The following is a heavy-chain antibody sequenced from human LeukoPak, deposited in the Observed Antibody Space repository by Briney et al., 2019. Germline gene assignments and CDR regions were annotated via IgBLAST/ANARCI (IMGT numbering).Heavy chain of an antibody. CDR2: ITGSGAET. CDR1: GLTFSSYA. Sequence: GGSLRLSCAASGLTFSSYAMSWVRQAPGEGLEWVLSITGSGAETNSADAVKGRFTISRDNSKNTLYLQMNSLRAEDTAVYYCAKGPHIRTMWLFDSWGQGSLVTVSS. D-gene: IGHD1-14*01. CDR3: AKGPHIRTMWLFDS. J-gene: IGHJ4*02. V-gene: IGHV3-23*01.